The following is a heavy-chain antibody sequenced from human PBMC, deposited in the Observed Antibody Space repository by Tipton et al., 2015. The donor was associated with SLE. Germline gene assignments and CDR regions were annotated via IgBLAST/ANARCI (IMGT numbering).Heavy chain of an antibody. CDR3: ARAGVPGHVTLYYSYYYMDV. D-gene: IGHD2-21*02. V-gene: IGHV4-59*01. Sequence: TLSLTCVVSGGSINDYFWSWVRQPPGKGLEWIGHIHYSANINYSPALQSRVTVSVDTSKNQFSLKLSSVTAADTAVYYCARAGVPGHVTLYYSYYYMDVWGTGTSVTVSS. J-gene: IGHJ6*03. CDR2: IHYSANI. CDR1: GGSINDYF.